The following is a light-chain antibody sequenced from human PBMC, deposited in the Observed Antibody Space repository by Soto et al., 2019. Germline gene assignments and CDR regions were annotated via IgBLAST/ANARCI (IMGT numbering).Light chain of an antibody. V-gene: IGLV2-14*01. CDR1: SNDVGYYNY. CDR2: EVI. CDR3: SSYTTTSTRI. Sequence: QSVLTQPASVSGSLGQSITISCTGTSNDVGYYNYVSWYQQLPGKAPRLMIYEVINRPSGVSTRFSGSKSGNTASLTISGLQAEDEADYYCSSYTTTSTRIFGGGTKLTVL. J-gene: IGLJ2*01.